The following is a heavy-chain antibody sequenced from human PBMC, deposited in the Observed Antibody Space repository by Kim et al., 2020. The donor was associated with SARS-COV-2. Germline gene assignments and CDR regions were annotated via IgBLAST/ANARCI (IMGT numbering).Heavy chain of an antibody. J-gene: IGHJ5*02. V-gene: IGHV4-39*07. CDR1: GGSISSSSYY. Sequence: SETLSLTCTVSGGSISSSSYYWGWIRQPPGKGLEWIGSIYYSGSTYYNPSLKSRVTISVDTSKNQFSLKLSSVTAADTAVYYCARVMAWLRTVTTNWFDPWGQGTLVTVSS. D-gene: IGHD4-17*01. CDR2: IYYSGST. CDR3: ARVMAWLRTVTTNWFDP.